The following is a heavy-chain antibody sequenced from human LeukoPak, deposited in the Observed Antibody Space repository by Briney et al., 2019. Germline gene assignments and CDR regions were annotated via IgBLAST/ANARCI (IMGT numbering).Heavy chain of an antibody. J-gene: IGHJ1*01. D-gene: IGHD3-22*01. CDR2: IYSAKTT. Sequence: SETLSLTCTVSGASLSRSYWSWIRQFPGKELQWIGYIYSAKTTIYNPSLNSRATISADTSNNRVSLHLTSVTAADTAVYFCAREVFKSSPQYDSQWGQGTLVTVTS. CDR1: GASLSRSY. CDR3: AREVFKSSPQYDSQ. V-gene: IGHV4-4*08.